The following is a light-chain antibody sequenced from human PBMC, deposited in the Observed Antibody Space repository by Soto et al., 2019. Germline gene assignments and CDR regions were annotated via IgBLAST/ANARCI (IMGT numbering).Light chain of an antibody. CDR3: QQYNNWHIT. CDR2: AAS. Sequence: RVMTQSPATLSVSPGERATLSCRASQSINNLLAWYQQKPGQAPRLLIYAASTRATGIPARFSGSGSETEFTLTISSLQSEDFAVYYCQQYNNWHITFGQGTRLEI. CDR1: QSINNL. V-gene: IGKV3-15*01. J-gene: IGKJ5*01.